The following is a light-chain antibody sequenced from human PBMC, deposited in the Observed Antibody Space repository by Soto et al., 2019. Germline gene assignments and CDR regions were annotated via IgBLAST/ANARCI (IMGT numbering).Light chain of an antibody. Sequence: QSVLTQPPSASGTPGQRVTISCSGGSSNIGTNAVNWYQQLPGTAPKLLIYNNNQRPSWVPDRFSGSKSGTSASLAISGLQSEDEADYYCAAWDDSLNAYVFGTGTKLTVL. V-gene: IGLV1-44*01. J-gene: IGLJ1*01. CDR1: SSNIGTNA. CDR3: AAWDDSLNAYV. CDR2: NNN.